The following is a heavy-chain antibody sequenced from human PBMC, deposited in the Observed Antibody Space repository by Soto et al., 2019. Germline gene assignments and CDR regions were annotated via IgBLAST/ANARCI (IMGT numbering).Heavy chain of an antibody. CDR1: GFTFSSYV. J-gene: IGHJ4*02. CDR3: AKDLFSSSWLDF. V-gene: IGHV3-23*01. D-gene: IGHD6-13*01. Sequence: PGGSLRLSCAASGFTFSSYVMSWVRQAPGKGLEWVSGISGSGGTTDYADSVKGRFTISRDNSKNTLYLQMNSLRAEDTAVYYCAKDLFSSSWLDFWGQGTLVTVS. CDR2: ISGSGGTT.